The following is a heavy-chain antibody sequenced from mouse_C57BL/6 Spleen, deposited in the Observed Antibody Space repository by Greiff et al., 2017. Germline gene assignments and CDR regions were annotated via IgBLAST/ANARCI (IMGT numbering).Heavy chain of an antibody. Sequence: EVKVGEAGARGGKRGGSLKLSCAASGFTFSSYAMSWVRQTPEKRLEWVAYISSGGDYIYYADTVKGRFTISRDNARNTLYLQMSSLKSEDTAMYYCTRAGTSWFAYWGQGTLVTVSA. D-gene: IGHD4-1*01. V-gene: IGHV5-9-1*02. J-gene: IGHJ3*01. CDR1: GFTFSSYA. CDR2: ISSGGDYI. CDR3: TRAGTSWFAY.